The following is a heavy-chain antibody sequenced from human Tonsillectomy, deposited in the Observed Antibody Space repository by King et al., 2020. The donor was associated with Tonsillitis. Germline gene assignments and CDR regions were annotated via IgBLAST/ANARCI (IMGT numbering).Heavy chain of an antibody. Sequence: VQLVGSGGGLVQPGGSLRLSCEASGFTFSSYGMNWVRQAPGKGLEWVSLIHANTGITSYADSVRGRFTISRANSKNTLDLQMNSLRADDTAVYYCARHGSAYSVDYWGQGTLVTVSS. CDR2: IHANTGIT. CDR3: ARHGSAYSVDY. V-gene: IGHV3-23*03. CDR1: GFTFSSYG. J-gene: IGHJ4*02. D-gene: IGHD2-21*01.